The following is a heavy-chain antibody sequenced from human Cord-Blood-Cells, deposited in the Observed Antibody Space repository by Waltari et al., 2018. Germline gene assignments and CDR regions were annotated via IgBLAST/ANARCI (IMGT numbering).Heavy chain of an antibody. CDR3: ARRYYYGSGSYYNFDY. CDR1: GYTFTSYD. D-gene: IGHD3-10*01. CDR2: MNPNSGNT. V-gene: IGHV1-8*02. J-gene: IGHJ4*02. Sequence: QVQLVQSGAEVKKPGASVKVSCKASGYTFTSYDINWVRQATGQGLEWMGWMNPNSGNTGYAQKFQGRVTMTRNTSISTAYMELSSLRSEDTAVYYCARRYYYGSGSYYNFDYWGQGTLVTVSS.